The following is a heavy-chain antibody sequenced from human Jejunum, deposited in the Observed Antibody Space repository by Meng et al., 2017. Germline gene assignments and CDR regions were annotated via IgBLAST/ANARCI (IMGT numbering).Heavy chain of an antibody. CDR3: ARVASFVSDY. V-gene: IGHV1-18*01. D-gene: IGHD3-3*01. Sequence: QVQLVQSGVEVKKPWASVKVSCKASGYTFNTYGISWVRQAPGQGLEWMGWINAYNGNTNYEEKLQGRVTMTTDTSTSTAYMELRNLRSDDTAVYYCARVASFVSDYWGQGTLVTVSS. J-gene: IGHJ4*02. CDR1: GYTFNTYG. CDR2: INAYNGNT.